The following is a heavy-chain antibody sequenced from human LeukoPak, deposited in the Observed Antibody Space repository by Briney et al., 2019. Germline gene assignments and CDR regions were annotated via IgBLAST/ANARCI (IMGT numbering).Heavy chain of an antibody. CDR1: GGSISSYY. Sequence: SETLSLTCTVPGGSISSYYWSWIRQPAGKGLEWIGRIYTSGSTSYNPSLKSRVTMSVDTSKNQFSLKLSSVTAADTAVYYCARGLYSSSWYASWFDPWGQGTLVTVSS. J-gene: IGHJ5*02. CDR3: ARGLYSSSWYASWFDP. CDR2: IYTSGST. D-gene: IGHD6-13*01. V-gene: IGHV4-4*07.